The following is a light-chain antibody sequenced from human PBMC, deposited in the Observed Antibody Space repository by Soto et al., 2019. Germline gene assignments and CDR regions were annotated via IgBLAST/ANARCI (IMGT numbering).Light chain of an antibody. V-gene: IGLV3-1*01. CDR1: KLGDKY. J-gene: IGLJ2*01. CDR2: LDS. Sequence: SSELTQPPSVSVSPGQTASITCSGDKLGDKYVCWYQQKPSQSPLPVISLDSKRPSGIPERFSGSNSGNTATLTISGTQAMDEADYYCQAWDSGTVVFGGGTKVTVL. CDR3: QAWDSGTVV.